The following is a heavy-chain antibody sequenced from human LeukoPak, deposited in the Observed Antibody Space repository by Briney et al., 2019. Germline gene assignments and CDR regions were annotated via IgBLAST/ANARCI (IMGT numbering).Heavy chain of an antibody. D-gene: IGHD2-2*01. CDR3: ARGAVVVPAAMDPDYYYYGMDV. Sequence: SETLSLTCAVYGGSFSGYYWSWIRQPPGKGLEWIGEINHSGNTNYNPSLKSRVTISVDTSKNQFSLKLSSVTAADTAVYYCARGAVVVPAAMDPDYYYYGMDVWGQGTTVTVSS. CDR1: GGSFSGYY. CDR2: INHSGNT. V-gene: IGHV4-34*01. J-gene: IGHJ6*02.